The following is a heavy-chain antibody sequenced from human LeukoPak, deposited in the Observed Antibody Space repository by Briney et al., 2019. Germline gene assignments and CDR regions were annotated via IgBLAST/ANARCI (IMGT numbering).Heavy chain of an antibody. J-gene: IGHJ3*02. V-gene: IGHV3-23*01. CDR3: AKRQWLAPKHDAFDI. CDR1: GFTFSSYW. Sequence: GSLRLSCAASGFTFSSYWMSWVRQAPGKGLGGVSAISGSGGSTYYADSVKGRFTISRDNSKNTLYLQMNSLRAEDTAVYYCAKRQWLAPKHDAFDIWGQGTMVTVSS. D-gene: IGHD6-19*01. CDR2: ISGSGGST.